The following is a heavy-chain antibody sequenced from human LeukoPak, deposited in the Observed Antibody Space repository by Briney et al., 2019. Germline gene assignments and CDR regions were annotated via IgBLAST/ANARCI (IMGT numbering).Heavy chain of an antibody. J-gene: IGHJ1*01. CDR3: ARPPPPNTYYYDSSGYYFQY. CDR2: MSYSGST. Sequence: PSETLSLTCTVSGGSISTYYWSWIRHPPGKGLEWIGYMSYSGSTNHNPSLKSRVTISADTTKNQFYLKLTSVTAADTAVYYCARPPPPNTYYYDSSGYYFQYWGQGTLVTVSS. D-gene: IGHD3-22*01. V-gene: IGHV4-59*01. CDR1: GGSISTYY.